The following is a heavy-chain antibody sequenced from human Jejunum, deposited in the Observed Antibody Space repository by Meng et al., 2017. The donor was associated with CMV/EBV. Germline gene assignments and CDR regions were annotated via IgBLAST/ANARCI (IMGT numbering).Heavy chain of an antibody. J-gene: IGHJ6*02. Sequence: ITWVRQAPGQGLEWMGGRIPKPRTSSFEQKVQDRVTITTDVSRNTVYMELSSLRSEDTAVYYCARSNFYDIRGKNYFKYYGMDVWGQGTTVTVSS. D-gene: IGHD3-22*01. CDR3: ARSNFYDIRGKNYFKYYGMDV. CDR2: RIPKPRTS. V-gene: IGHV1-69*16.